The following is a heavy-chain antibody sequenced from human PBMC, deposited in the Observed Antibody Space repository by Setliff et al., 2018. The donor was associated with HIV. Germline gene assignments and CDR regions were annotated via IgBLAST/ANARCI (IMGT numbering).Heavy chain of an antibody. CDR1: GYTFTSYA. CDR2: INAGNGNT. Sequence: ASVKVSCKASGYTFTSYAMHWVRQAPGQRLEWMGWINAGNGNTKYSQKFQGRVTITRDSSASTAYMELSSLRSEDTAVYYCARSRTEERLFDYWGQGTLVTVSS. D-gene: IGHD1-1*01. V-gene: IGHV1-3*01. CDR3: ARSRTEERLFDY. J-gene: IGHJ4*02.